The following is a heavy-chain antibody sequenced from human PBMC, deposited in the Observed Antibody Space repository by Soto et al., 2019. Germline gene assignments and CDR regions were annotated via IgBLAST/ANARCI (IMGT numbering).Heavy chain of an antibody. D-gene: IGHD2-15*01. CDR1: GFNCNSYT. Sequence: GSLRLSCAASGFNCNSYTINWVRQAPGKGVEWVSCISSSGYIFSTDSVRGRFTISRDNAKNSVYLQLNSLRAEDTAVYFCARDCSGGSCYPGMDVWGQGTTVTVSS. J-gene: IGHJ6*02. CDR2: ISSSGYI. V-gene: IGHV3-21*01. CDR3: ARDCSGGSCYPGMDV.